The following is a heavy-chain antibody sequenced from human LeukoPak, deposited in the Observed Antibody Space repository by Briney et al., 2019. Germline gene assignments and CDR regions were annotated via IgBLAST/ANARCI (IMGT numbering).Heavy chain of an antibody. CDR3: ARELDPPSADAFDI. J-gene: IGHJ3*02. CDR2: IIPIFGKA. D-gene: IGHD6-6*01. Sequence: ASVKVSCKASGGTFRKYTISWVRQAPGQGLEWMGGIIPIFGKAKYAQKFQDRVTITADKSARTDYMELSSLRSEDTAVYYCARELDPPSADAFDIWGQGTMVTVSS. CDR1: GGTFRKYT. V-gene: IGHV1-69*06.